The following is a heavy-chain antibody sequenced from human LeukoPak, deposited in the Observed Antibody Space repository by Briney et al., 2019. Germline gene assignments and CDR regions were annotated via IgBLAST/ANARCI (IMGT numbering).Heavy chain of an antibody. D-gene: IGHD1-14*01. J-gene: IGHJ6*02. Sequence: SETLSLTCTVSGGSISSYHLNWIRQPPGEGLEWIGYIYYSGSTNYNPSLKSRVTISVDTSKNQFSLKLSSVTAADTAVYYCAKGPEYYYSYYATDVWGQGTTVTVSS. CDR2: IYYSGST. CDR1: GGSISSYH. CDR3: AKGPEYYYSYYATDV. V-gene: IGHV4-59*01.